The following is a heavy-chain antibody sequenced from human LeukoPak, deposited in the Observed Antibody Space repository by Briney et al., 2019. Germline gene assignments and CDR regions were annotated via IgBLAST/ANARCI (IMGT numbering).Heavy chain of an antibody. CDR1: GFTFGSYS. CDR2: ISSGSRTI. J-gene: IGHJ4*02. Sequence: GGSLILSCAASGFTFGSYSMNWVRQAPGKGLEWISYISSGSRTIYYADSVEGRFTVSRDNAKNSLHLQMRSLRAEDTAVYYCARESITGHRDFDYWGQGTLVTVSS. V-gene: IGHV3-48*01. CDR3: ARESITGHRDFDY. D-gene: IGHD1-20*01.